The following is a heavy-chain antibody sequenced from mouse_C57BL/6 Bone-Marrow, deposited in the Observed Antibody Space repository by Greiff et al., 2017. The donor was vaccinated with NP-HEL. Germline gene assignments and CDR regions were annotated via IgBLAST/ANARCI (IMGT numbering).Heavy chain of an antibody. CDR3: TTCGYYGSSCYLYVEV. D-gene: IGHD1-1*01. CDR1: GFNITDDY. CDR2: IDPENGDT. V-gene: IGHV14-4*01. Sequence: VQLQQSGAELVRPGASVKLSCTASGFNITDDYMHWVKQRPEQGLEWIGWIDPENGDTDYASKLQGKATITADTSSNTAYLQLSSLTSEDTAVYYCTTCGYYGSSCYLYVEVWGTGTTVTVSA. J-gene: IGHJ1*03.